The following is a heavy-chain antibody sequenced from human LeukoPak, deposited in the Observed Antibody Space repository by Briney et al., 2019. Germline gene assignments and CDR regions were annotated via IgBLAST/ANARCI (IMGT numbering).Heavy chain of an antibody. CDR1: GFTFSDYY. CDR2: ISTSGSTI. D-gene: IGHD3-10*01. CDR3: AKECTFHYSRIDY. Sequence: PGGSLRLSCAASGFTFSDYYMTWIRQAPGKGLEWVSYISTSGSTIYYAESVKGRFTISRDNSKNTLYLQMNSLRAEDTAVYYCAKECTFHYSRIDYWGQGTLVTVSS. J-gene: IGHJ4*02. V-gene: IGHV3-11*01.